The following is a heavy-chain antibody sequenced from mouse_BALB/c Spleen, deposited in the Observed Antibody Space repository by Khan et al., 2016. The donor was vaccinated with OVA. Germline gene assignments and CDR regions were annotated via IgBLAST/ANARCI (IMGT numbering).Heavy chain of an antibody. CDR1: GYTFTNHH. V-gene: IGHV1S45*01. CDR2: INPYNDYT. D-gene: IGHD3-2*01. J-gene: IGHJ3*01. CDR3: ANRRQRGLMGWFAY. Sequence: VQLKQSGAELVRPGASVKISCKAFGYTFTNHHINWVKQRPGQGLDWIGYINPYNDYTNYNQKFKGKATLTVDQSSRTAYMALSSLTSEDSAVYYGANRRQRGLMGWFAYWGQGTLVTVSA.